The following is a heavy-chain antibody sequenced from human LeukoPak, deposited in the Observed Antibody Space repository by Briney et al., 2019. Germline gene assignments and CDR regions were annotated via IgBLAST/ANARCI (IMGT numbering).Heavy chain of an antibody. J-gene: IGHJ4*02. V-gene: IGHV4-39*01. Sequence: GSGPTLVNPTQTLTLTCTFSGFSLSTSGMCVSWIRQPPGKGLEWIGEINHSGSTNYNPSLKSRVTISVDTSKNQFSLKLSSVTAADTAVYYCARHGDCSSTSCHIDYWGQGTLVTVSS. D-gene: IGHD2-2*02. CDR1: GFSLSTSGMC. CDR3: ARHGDCSSTSCHIDY. CDR2: INHSGST.